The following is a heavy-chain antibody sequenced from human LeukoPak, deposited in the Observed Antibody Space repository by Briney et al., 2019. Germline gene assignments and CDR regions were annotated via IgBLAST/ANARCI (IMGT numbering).Heavy chain of an antibody. V-gene: IGHV1-69*13. Sequence: ASVKVSCKASGCTFSSYAISWVRQAPGQGLEWMGGTIPIFGTANYAQKFQGRVTITADESTSTAYMEQSSLRSEDTAVYYCATYSSSWSGGDFDYWGQGTLVTVSS. J-gene: IGHJ4*02. CDR1: GCTFSSYA. CDR2: TIPIFGTA. D-gene: IGHD6-13*01. CDR3: ATYSSSWSGGDFDY.